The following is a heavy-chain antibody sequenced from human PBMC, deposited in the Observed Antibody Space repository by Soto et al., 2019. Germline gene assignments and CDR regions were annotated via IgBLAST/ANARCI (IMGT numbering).Heavy chain of an antibody. D-gene: IGHD5-18*01. CDR3: ARDHVETAMNY. CDR2: TYYRSKWYN. J-gene: IGHJ4*02. CDR1: GAAVSRNRGA. V-gene: IGHV6-1*01. Sequence: PCRTLTWALRGAAVSRNRGAGERMRQSPSRGLEWLGRTYYRSKWYNDYAVSAKSRITINPDTSKNQFSLQLNSVTPEDTAVYYCARDHVETAMNYWGQGTPVHVSS.